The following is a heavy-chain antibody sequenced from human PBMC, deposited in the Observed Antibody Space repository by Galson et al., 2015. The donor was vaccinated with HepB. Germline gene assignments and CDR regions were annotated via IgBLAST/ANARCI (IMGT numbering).Heavy chain of an antibody. V-gene: IGHV3-73*01. CDR1: GFTFSGSA. CDR3: ARLGNLSGYSSL. J-gene: IGHJ4*02. D-gene: IGHD6-19*01. Sequence: SLRLSCAASGFTFSGSAIHWVRQASGKGLEWVGRIRSKASSHATAYTASLKGRFTISRDDSKNTAYLRMNSLKTEDTAVYYCARLGNLSGYSSLWGQGTLVTVSS. CDR2: IRSKASSHAT.